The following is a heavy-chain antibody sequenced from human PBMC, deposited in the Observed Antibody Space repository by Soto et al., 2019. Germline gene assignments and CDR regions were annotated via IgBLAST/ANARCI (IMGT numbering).Heavy chain of an antibody. CDR3: ARLVYDTRLNYMYFDF. J-gene: IGHJ4*02. CDR1: GGSISSGNW. CDR2: IFHDGTA. Sequence: KPSETLSLTCAVSGGSISSGNWLTWVRQTPQRGLEYIGEIFHDGTANYYPSFERRVAISVVTSKNQFSLKLTSVTAADTAIYFCARLVYDTRLNYMYFDFWGQGALVTVSS. V-gene: IGHV4-4*02. D-gene: IGHD2-8*01.